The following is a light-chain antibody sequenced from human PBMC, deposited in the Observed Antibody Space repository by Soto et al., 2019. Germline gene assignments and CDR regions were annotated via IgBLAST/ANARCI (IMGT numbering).Light chain of an antibody. J-gene: IGKJ1*01. CDR3: QQRSNWPPT. CDR2: DAS. V-gene: IGKV3-11*01. Sequence: EIVLTQSPATLSLSPGERATLSCRTSQSVSSYLAWYQQKPGQAPRLLIYDASNRATGIQARFSGSGSGTDFTLPISSLQPEDFAVYYCQQRSNWPPTFGQGTKVEIK. CDR1: QSVSSY.